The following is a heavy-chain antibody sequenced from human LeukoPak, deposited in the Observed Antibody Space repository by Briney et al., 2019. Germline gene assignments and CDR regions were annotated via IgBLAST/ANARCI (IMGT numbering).Heavy chain of an antibody. V-gene: IGHV4-59*01. CDR2: IYYSGST. CDR3: ARFLVYGGAPL. CDR1: GGSISSXX. J-gene: IGHJ4*02. D-gene: IGHD2-8*01. Sequence: SETXXLXXTVSGGSISSXXWSWIRXPPGKGXEWIGYIYYSGSTNYNPSLKSRVTISVDTSKNQFSLKLSSVTAADTAVYYCARFLVYGGAPLWGQGTLVTVSS.